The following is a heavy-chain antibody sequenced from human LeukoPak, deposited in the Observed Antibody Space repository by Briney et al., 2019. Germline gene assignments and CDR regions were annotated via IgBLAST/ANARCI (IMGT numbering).Heavy chain of an antibody. CDR3: STGGGVSRFL. CDR1: GINFSNAW. CDR2: IKSKKDGEIT. D-gene: IGHD3-3*01. J-gene: IGHJ4*02. Sequence: GGSLRLSCAASGINFSNAWLTWVRQAPGKGLKWVGRIKSKKDGEITDYAAPVKGRFTISRDDSKDTLYLQMISLKTEDTAVYYCSTGGGVSRFLGGQGTLVTVSS. V-gene: IGHV3-15*01.